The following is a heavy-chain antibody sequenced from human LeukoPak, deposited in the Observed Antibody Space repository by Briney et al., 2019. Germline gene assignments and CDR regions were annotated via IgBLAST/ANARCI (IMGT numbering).Heavy chain of an antibody. CDR2: IKSKTDGGTS. Sequence: GGSLRLSCAASGFTFSSYWMSWFRQAPGKGLEWVGRIKSKTDGGTSDYAAPVQGRFTISRDDSKNTLYLQMNSLRAEDTAVYYCAKALPTKYYYYGMDVWGQGTTVTVSS. J-gene: IGHJ6*02. CDR1: GFTFSSYW. CDR3: AKALPTKYYYYGMDV. V-gene: IGHV3-15*01. D-gene: IGHD1-14*01.